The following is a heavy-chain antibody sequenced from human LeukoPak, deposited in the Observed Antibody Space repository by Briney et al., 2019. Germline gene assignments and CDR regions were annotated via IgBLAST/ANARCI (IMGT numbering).Heavy chain of an antibody. J-gene: IGHJ4*02. V-gene: IGHV3-74*01. D-gene: IGHD3-22*01. CDR2: INSDGSST. CDR1: GFTFSSYW. Sequence: GGSLRLSCAASGFTFSSYWMHWVRQAPGKGLVWVSRINSDGSSTSYADSVKGRFTISRDNAKNTLYLQINSLRAEDTAVYYCARRRNYYDSKFDYWGQGTLVTVSS. CDR3: ARRRNYYDSKFDY.